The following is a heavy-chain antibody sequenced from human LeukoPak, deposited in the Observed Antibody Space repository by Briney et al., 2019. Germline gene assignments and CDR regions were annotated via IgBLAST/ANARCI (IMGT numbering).Heavy chain of an antibody. CDR3: ARDALYCTSTSCYRYWYFDL. CDR2: IYTSGST. J-gene: IGHJ2*01. CDR1: GGSISSYY. Sequence: SSETLSLTCTVSGGSISSYYWNWIRQPAGKGLEWIGRIYTSGSTNYNPSLKSRITMSLDTSKNQFSLKLSSVTAADTAVYYCARDALYCTSTSCYRYWYFDLWGRGTLVTVSS. V-gene: IGHV4-4*07. D-gene: IGHD2-2*01.